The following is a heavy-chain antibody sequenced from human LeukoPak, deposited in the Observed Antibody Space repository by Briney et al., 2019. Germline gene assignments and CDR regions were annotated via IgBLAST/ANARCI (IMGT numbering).Heavy chain of an antibody. V-gene: IGHV3-30*02. D-gene: IGHD2-2*01. Sequence: GGSLRLSCAASGFTFSSYGMSWVRQAPGMGLEWVAFIRYDGGNTYYADSVKGRFTISRDNSKNTMCLQMNSLNAEDTAVYYCAKDEVVPGYYYTDVWGRGTTVTISS. CDR2: IRYDGGNT. CDR1: GFTFSSYG. J-gene: IGHJ6*03. CDR3: AKDEVVPGYYYTDV.